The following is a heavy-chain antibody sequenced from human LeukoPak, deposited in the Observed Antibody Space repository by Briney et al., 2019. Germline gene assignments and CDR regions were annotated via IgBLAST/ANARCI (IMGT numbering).Heavy chain of an antibody. CDR1: GYTYTGYY. CDR2: INPNNGGA. J-gene: IGHJ3*01. Sequence: ASVKVSCKASGYTYTGYYMHWVRQAPGQGLEWMGWINPNNGGAKYAQKFQGRVTMTRDTSISTAYMELSSLRSDDTAVYYCAKDVSGWYPDDFHFWGQGTMVTVSS. D-gene: IGHD6-19*01. CDR3: AKDVSGWYPDDFHF. V-gene: IGHV1-2*02.